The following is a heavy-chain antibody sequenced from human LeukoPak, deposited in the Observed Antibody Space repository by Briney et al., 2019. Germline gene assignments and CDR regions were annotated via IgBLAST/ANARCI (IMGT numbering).Heavy chain of an antibody. CDR3: AKGLDIVVPYYAMDV. CDR2: ISGSGGST. J-gene: IGHJ6*02. V-gene: IGHV3-23*01. D-gene: IGHD2-2*01. Sequence: GGSLRLSCAASGFTFSSYAMSWVRQAPGTGLEWVSAISGSGGSTYYADSVKGRFTISRDNSKNTLYLQMNSLRAEDTAVYYCAKGLDIVVPYYAMDVWGQGTTVTVSS. CDR1: GFTFSSYA.